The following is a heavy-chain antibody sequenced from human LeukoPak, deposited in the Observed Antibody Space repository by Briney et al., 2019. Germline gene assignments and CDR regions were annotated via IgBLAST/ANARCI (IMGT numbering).Heavy chain of an antibody. J-gene: IGHJ5*02. CDR3: ARSFWSGGNWFDP. CDR2: IYHSGST. CDR1: GGSISSYY. V-gene: IGHV4-59*12. Sequence: SETLSLTCTVSGGSISSYYWSWLRQPPGKGLEWVGYIYHSGSTSYSPSLKSRVTITVDKSQNQFYLRLTSVTAADTAVYYCARSFWSGGNWFDPWGQGTLVTVSS. D-gene: IGHD3-3*01.